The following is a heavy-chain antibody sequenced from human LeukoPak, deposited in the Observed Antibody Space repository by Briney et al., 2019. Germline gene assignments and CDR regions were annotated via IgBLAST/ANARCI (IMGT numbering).Heavy chain of an antibody. V-gene: IGHV1-8*01. CDR2: MNPNSGNT. CDR3: ARDGGYSGYDYFDY. J-gene: IGHJ4*02. D-gene: IGHD5-12*01. Sequence: ASVKVSCKAPGYTFTSYDINWVRQATGQGLEWMGWMNPNSGNTGYAQKFQGRVTMTRNTSISTAYMELSSLRSEDTAVYYCARDGGYSGYDYFDYWGQGTLVTVSS. CDR1: GYTFTSYD.